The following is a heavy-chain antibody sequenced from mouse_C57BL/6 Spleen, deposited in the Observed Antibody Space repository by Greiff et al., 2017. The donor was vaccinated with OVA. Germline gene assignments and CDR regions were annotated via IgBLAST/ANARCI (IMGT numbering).Heavy chain of an antibody. V-gene: IGHV3-6*01. CDR3: ATDYYGSSQGFAY. CDR2: ISYDGSN. J-gene: IGHJ3*01. CDR1: GYSITSGYY. D-gene: IGHD1-1*01. Sequence: EVKLMESGPGLVKPSQSLSLTCSVTGYSITSGYYWNWIRQFPGNKLEWMGYISYDGSNNYNPSLKNRISITRDTSKNQFFLKLNSVTTEDTATYDCATDYYGSSQGFAYWGQGTLVTVSA.